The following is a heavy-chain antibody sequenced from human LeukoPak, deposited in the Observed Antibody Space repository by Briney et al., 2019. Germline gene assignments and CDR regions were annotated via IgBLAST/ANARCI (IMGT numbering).Heavy chain of an antibody. V-gene: IGHV3-23*01. J-gene: IGHJ5*02. CDR3: AKDRVQQYWGNWFDP. Sequence: GGPLSLPCAASGFTFTSYAMNWVRQPPGKGLEGVSAISGSGFRTSYADSVKGRFTISRDNSKNTLYLDMNSLRAEDTAVYHCAKDRVQQYWGNWFDPWGQGTLVTVSS. CDR2: ISGSGFRT. CDR1: GFTFTSYA. D-gene: IGHD1-1*01.